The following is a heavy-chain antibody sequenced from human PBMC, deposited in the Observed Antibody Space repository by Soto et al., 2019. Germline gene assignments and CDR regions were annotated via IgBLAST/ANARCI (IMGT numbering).Heavy chain of an antibody. CDR2: IYYRGST. D-gene: IGHD2-15*01. Sequence: SSETLSLKWTVSAGSISSYYWRWNRQPPGKGLEWIEYIYYRGSTNYTAALESRVTISVDTSKNRFSLKLSSVTAADTAVYYCAGVVVNGYCFDYWGQGTLVTVS. CDR3: AGVVVNGYCFDY. J-gene: IGHJ4*02. V-gene: IGHV4-59*01. CDR1: AGSISSYY.